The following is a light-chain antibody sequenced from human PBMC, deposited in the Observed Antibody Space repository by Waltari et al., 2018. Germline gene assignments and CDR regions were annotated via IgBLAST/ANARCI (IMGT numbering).Light chain of an antibody. CDR2: WAS. V-gene: IGKV4-1*01. Sequence: DIVLTQSPDSLAVSLGERATINCKSSQSVLYNSDNRNFLAWYQQKPGHPPKLLIYWASTRDSGVPDRFSGSGSGTDFTLSISSLQAEDVAFYYCQQYYTTPWTFGQGTKVEIK. CDR3: QQYYTTPWT. CDR1: QSVLYNSDNRNF. J-gene: IGKJ1*01.